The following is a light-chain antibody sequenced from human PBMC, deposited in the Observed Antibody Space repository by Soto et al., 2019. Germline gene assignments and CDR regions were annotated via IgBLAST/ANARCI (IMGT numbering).Light chain of an antibody. CDR3: AAWDDILNGIAV. Sequence: QSVLTQPPSASGTPGQRVTIACSGSSSNIGSNTVNWYQQLPGTAPKLLIYSNNQRPSGVPDRFSGSKSGTSASLAISGLQAEDEADYYCAAWDDILNGIAVFGGGTQLTVL. J-gene: IGLJ7*01. V-gene: IGLV1-44*01. CDR1: SSNIGSNT. CDR2: SNN.